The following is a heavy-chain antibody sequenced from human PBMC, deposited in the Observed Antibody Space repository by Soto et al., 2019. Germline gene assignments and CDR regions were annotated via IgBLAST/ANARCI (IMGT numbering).Heavy chain of an antibody. CDR3: AKGQSRWAQPVIPHP. CDR2: ISYDGSNK. V-gene: IGHV3-30*18. CDR1: GFTFSSYG. Sequence: QVQLVESGGGVVQPGRSLRLSCAASGFTFSSYGMHWVRQAPGKGLEWVAVISYDGSNKYYADSVKGRFTISRDNSKNTLYLQMNSLRAEDTAVYYCAKGQSRWAQPVIPHPWGQGTLVTVSS. D-gene: IGHD3-22*01. J-gene: IGHJ5*02.